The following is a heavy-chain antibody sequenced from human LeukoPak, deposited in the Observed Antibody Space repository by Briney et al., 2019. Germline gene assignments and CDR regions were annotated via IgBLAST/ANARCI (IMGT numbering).Heavy chain of an antibody. J-gene: IGHJ3*02. V-gene: IGHV3-21*01. CDR1: GFTFSSYS. CDR3: ARQWFPTIFGVVTTHDAFDI. CDR2: ISSSSSYI. Sequence: GGSLRLSCAASGFTFSSYSMNWVRQAPGKGLEWVSSISSSSSYIYYADSVKGRFTISRDNAKYSLYLQMNSLRAEDTAVYYCARQWFPTIFGVVTTHDAFDIWGQGTMVTVSS. D-gene: IGHD3-3*01.